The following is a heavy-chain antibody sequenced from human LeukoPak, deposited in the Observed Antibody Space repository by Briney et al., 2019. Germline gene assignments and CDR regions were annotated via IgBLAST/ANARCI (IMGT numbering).Heavy chain of an antibody. Sequence: QPGRSLRLSCAASGFTFSSYGMHWVRQAPGKGLEWVAVIWYDGSNKYYADSVKGRFTISRDNSKNTLYLQMNSLRAEDTAVYYCAKDWFMITFGGVIPDYWGQGTLVTVSS. CDR1: GFTFSSYG. J-gene: IGHJ4*02. D-gene: IGHD3-16*02. CDR2: IWYDGSNK. CDR3: AKDWFMITFGGVIPDY. V-gene: IGHV3-33*06.